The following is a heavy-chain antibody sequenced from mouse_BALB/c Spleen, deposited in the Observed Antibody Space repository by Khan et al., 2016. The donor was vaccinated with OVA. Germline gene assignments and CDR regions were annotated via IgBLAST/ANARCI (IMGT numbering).Heavy chain of an antibody. CDR2: ISYSGST. J-gene: IGHJ3*01. CDR3: ARGRAY. D-gene: IGHD3-3*01. V-gene: IGHV3-2*02. Sequence: EVKLLESGPGLVKPSQSLSLTCTVTGYSITSDYAWNWIRQFPGNKLEWMGYISYSGSTSYTPSLKSRISITRDTPKNQFFLQLNSVTTEDTATYYCARGRAYWGQGTLVTVSA. CDR1: GYSITSDYA.